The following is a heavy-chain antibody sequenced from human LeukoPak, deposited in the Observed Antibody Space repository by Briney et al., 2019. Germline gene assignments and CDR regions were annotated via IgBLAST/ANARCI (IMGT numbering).Heavy chain of an antibody. D-gene: IGHD6-13*01. CDR3: ARGPPYSSSFYNCFDP. Sequence: ASVKVSCKASGYTFTSYYMHWVRQAPGQGLEWMGIINPSGGRTSYAQKVQGRVTMTRDTSTSTVYMELSSLRSEDTAVYYCARGPPYSSSFYNCFDPWGQGTLVTVSS. CDR2: INPSGGRT. J-gene: IGHJ5*02. V-gene: IGHV1-46*01. CDR1: GYTFTSYY.